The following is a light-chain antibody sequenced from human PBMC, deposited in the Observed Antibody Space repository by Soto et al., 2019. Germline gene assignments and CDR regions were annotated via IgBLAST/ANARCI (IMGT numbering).Light chain of an antibody. J-gene: IGLJ3*02. CDR2: YNSDSDK. CDR3: MIWHNSAWV. V-gene: IGLV5-45*01. CDR1: SGINVGTYR. Sequence: QPVLTQPASLSASPGASARLTCTLRSGINVGTYRIYWYQQKSGSPPQYLLKYNSDSDKHQGSGVPSRFSGSKDASANAGTLLISGLQSEDEADYYCMIWHNSAWVFGGGTKLTVL.